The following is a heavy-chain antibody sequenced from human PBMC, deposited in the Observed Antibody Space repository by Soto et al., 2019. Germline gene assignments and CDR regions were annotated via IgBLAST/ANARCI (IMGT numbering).Heavy chain of an antibody. V-gene: IGHV5-51*01. CDR1: GYTFANYW. J-gene: IGHJ4*02. Sequence: PGESLKISCQGSGYTFANYWIGCVRQVPGEGLEWMGIIYPSDSETKYSPSFQGQVTISADKSISTAYLQWSSLKASDSAIYYCARQGVASTPDYWGQGTLVTVSS. D-gene: IGHD2-15*01. CDR3: ARQGVASTPDY. CDR2: IYPSDSET.